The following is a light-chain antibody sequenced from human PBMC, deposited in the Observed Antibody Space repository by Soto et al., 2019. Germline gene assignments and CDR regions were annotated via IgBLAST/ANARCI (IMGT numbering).Light chain of an antibody. CDR1: QSVSSAF. V-gene: IGKV3-20*01. J-gene: IGKJ1*01. Sequence: PGERVTLSCRASQSVSSAFFAWYQQTPGQPPRLLISGASNRATGIPDRFSGSGSGTDFALTISRLEPEDFAVYYCQQYDSSVTFGQGAKVDIK. CDR3: QQYDSSVT. CDR2: GAS.